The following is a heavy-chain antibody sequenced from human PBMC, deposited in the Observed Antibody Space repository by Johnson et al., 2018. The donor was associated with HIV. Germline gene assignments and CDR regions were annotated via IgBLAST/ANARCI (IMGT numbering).Heavy chain of an antibody. V-gene: IGHV3-30*04. D-gene: IGHD6-13*01. CDR3: AETPGIAAAGTGYAFDI. CDR1: GFTFSSYA. Sequence: HVQLVESGGGVVQPGRSLRLSCAASGFTFSSYAMHWVRQAPGKGLEWVAVISYDGSNKYYADSVKGRFTISRDNSKNTLYLQMNSLRAEDTAVYYCAETPGIAAAGTGYAFDIWGQGTMVTVSS. CDR2: ISYDGSNK. J-gene: IGHJ3*02.